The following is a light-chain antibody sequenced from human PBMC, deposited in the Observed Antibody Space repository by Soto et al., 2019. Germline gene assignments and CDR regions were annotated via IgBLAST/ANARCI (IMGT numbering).Light chain of an antibody. CDR2: KAS. V-gene: IGKV1-5*03. Sequence: DIQMTQSPSTLSASVGERVTITCRASQSVRTWLAWYQQKPGKAPKRLIYKASSLESGVPSRFSGSGSGTEFTLTISSLQPDDFAAYYCQQYHIYWTFGQGTKVEIK. CDR1: QSVRTW. J-gene: IGKJ1*01. CDR3: QQYHIYWT.